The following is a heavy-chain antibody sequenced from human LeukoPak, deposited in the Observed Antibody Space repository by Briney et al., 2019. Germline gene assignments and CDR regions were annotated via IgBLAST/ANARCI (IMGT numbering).Heavy chain of an antibody. CDR1: GFTFNNYA. J-gene: IGHJ4*02. V-gene: IGHV3-23*01. CDR2: ISGSGIST. D-gene: IGHD3-9*01. CDR3: AKGRYDILTGFYGLIDY. Sequence: GGSLRLSCAASGFTFNNYAMSWVRQAPGKGLEWVSSISGSGISTYYADSVKGRFTISRDNSKNTLFLQMNSLRAEDTAIYYCAKGRYDILTGFYGLIDYWGQGTLVTVSS.